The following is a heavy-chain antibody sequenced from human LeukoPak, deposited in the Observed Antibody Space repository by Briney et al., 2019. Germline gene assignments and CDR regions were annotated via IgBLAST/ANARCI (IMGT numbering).Heavy chain of an antibody. J-gene: IGHJ5*02. CDR2: TYTSGST. D-gene: IGHD5-12*01. CDR3: ARGGYSGYVAWFDP. V-gene: IGHV4-61*02. Sequence: SETLSLTCTVSGGSISSGSYYWSWIRQPAGKGLEWIGRTYTSGSTNYNPSLKSRVTISVDTSKNQFSLKLSSVTAADTAVYYCARGGYSGYVAWFDPWGLGTLVTVSS. CDR1: GGSISSGSYY.